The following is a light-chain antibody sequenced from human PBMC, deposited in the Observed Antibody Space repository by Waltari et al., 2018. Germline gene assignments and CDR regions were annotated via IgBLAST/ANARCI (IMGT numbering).Light chain of an antibody. J-gene: IGLJ1*01. V-gene: IGLV2-14*01. Sequence: QSAPTQPASVSASPGQSITISCTGTRNAVGSYSYVSWYRQYPGKAPELLIYEVTHRPSGVSDRFSGSRSGSTASLTISGLQTEDEANYFCCSYTTTTTLVFGTGTKVIVL. CDR3: CSYTTTTTLV. CDR2: EVT. CDR1: RNAVGSYSY.